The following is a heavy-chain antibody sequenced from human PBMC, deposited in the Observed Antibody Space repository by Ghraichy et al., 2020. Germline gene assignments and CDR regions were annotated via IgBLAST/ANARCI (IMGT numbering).Heavy chain of an antibody. CDR2: IKQDGSEQ. J-gene: IGHJ5*02. V-gene: IGHV3-7*03. D-gene: IGHD3-9*01. CDR3: ARDLSHYNIWTGYYRGNWFDP. CDR1: GFTFSGYW. Sequence: GGSLRLSCAASGFTFSGYWMSWVRQAPGKGLEWVANIKQDGSEQYYVDSVKGRFTISRDNAKNSLFLQMNSLRAEDTAVYYCARDLSHYNIWTGYYRGNWFDPWGQGTLVTVSS.